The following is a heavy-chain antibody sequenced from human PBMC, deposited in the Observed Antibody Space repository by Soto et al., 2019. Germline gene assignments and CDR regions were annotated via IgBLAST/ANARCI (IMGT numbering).Heavy chain of an antibody. CDR2: IYYSGST. J-gene: IGHJ6*02. V-gene: IGHV4-39*01. CDR3: ARQDYGSGSHESNNYGMDV. Sequence: SETLSLTCTVSGGSISSSSYYWGWIRQPPGKGLEWIGSIYYSGSTYYNPSLKTRVTISVDTCKNQFSQKLSSVTAADTAVYDCARQDYGSGSHESNNYGMDVWGQGTTVTVSS. D-gene: IGHD3-10*01. CDR1: GGSISSSSYY.